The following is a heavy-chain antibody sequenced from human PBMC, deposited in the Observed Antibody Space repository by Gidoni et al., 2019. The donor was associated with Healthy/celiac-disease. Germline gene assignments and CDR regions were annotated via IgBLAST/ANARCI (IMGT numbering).Heavy chain of an antibody. V-gene: IGHV2-70*01. J-gene: IGHJ3*02. CDR2: IDWDDDK. CDR3: ARAWRGYSSSFRGAFDI. Sequence: QVTLRESGPALVKPTQTLTLTCTFSGFSLSTRGMCVSWIRQPPGKALEWLALIDWDDDKYYSTSLKTRLTISKDTSKNQVVLTMTNMDPVDTATYYCARAWRGYSSSFRGAFDIWGQGTMVTVSS. D-gene: IGHD6-6*01. CDR1: GFSLSTRGMC.